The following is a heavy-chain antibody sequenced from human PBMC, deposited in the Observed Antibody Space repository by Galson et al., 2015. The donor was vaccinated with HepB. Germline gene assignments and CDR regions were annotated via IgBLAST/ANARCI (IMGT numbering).Heavy chain of an antibody. Sequence: SLRLSCAASGFTFSSYWMRWVRQAPGKGLEWVANIKQDGSEKYYVDSVKGRFTISRDNAKNSLYLQMNSLRAEDTAVYYCARDRGVLLWFGDYDAFDIWGQGTMGTVSS. CDR2: IKQDGSEK. CDR1: GFTFSSYW. J-gene: IGHJ3*02. V-gene: IGHV3-7*03. D-gene: IGHD3-10*01. CDR3: ARDRGVLLWFGDYDAFDI.